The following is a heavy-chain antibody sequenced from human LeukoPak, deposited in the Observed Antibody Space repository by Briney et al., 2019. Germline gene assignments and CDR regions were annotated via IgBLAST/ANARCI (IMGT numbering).Heavy chain of an antibody. Sequence: VASVTVSFKASGGTFSSYTISWVRQAPGQGLEWMGRIIPVIGITNYAQKFQGRVTITADKSTSTAYMELSSLRSEDTAVYYCAKADCSSTSCSMGGRYYYGLGVWGQGTTVTVSS. D-gene: IGHD2-2*01. J-gene: IGHJ6*02. CDR2: IIPVIGIT. CDR1: GGTFSSYT. CDR3: AKADCSSTSCSMGGRYYYGLGV. V-gene: IGHV1-69*02.